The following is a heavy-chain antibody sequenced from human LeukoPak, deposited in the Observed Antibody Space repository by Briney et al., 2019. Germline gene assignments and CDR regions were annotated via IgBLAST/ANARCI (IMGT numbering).Heavy chain of an antibody. CDR2: VYYSGST. D-gene: IGHD5-18*01. CDR3: ARGGVTAMANY. V-gene: IGHV4-39*07. Sequence: PSETLSLTCTVSGDSINTNIYYWGWIRQPPGKGLEWIGHVYYSGSTYSSPSLKGRVTILLDTSNNHFSLRLSSVTAADTAVYYCARGGVTAMANYWGQGTLVTVSS. CDR1: GDSINTNIYY. J-gene: IGHJ4*02.